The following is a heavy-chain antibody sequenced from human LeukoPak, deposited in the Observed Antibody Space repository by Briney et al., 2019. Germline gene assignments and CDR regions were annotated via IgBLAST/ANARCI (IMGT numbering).Heavy chain of an antibody. CDR2: IIPILGIA. CDR1: GGTFSSYT. Sequence: SVKVSCKASGGTFSSYTISWVRHAPGQGLEWMGRIIPILGIANYAQKFQGRVTITADKSTSTAYMELSSLRSEDTAVYYCARVDSSGYYLDYWGQGTLVTVSS. V-gene: IGHV1-69*02. D-gene: IGHD3-22*01. CDR3: ARVDSSGYYLDY. J-gene: IGHJ4*02.